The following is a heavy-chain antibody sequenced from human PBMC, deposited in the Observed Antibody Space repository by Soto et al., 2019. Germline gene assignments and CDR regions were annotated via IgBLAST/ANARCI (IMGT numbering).Heavy chain of an antibody. D-gene: IGHD1-26*01. J-gene: IGHJ4*02. CDR1: GYSLRSGYD. CDR2: IYHSGST. CDR3: ARAREQYRGSYLCDY. V-gene: IGHV4-38-2*01. Sequence: PSETLSLACAGSGYSLRSGYDWGWIRDPPGKGLEWLGSIYHSGSTYYNPSLKSRVTISVDTSKNQFSLKLSSVTAAHTAVYYCARAREQYRGSYLCDYWGQGTLVTVSS.